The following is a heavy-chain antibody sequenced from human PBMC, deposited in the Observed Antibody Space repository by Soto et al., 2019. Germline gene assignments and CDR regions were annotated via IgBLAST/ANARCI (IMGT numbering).Heavy chain of an antibody. J-gene: IGHJ4*02. CDR2: ISGSGGST. V-gene: IGHV3-23*01. CDR1: GFTFSSYA. D-gene: IGHD3-22*01. CDR3: AKDFAYYYDSSGSSFDY. Sequence: GGSLRLSCAASGFTFSSYAMSWVRQAPGKGLEWVSAISGSGGSTYYADSVKGRFTISRDNSKNTLYLQMNSLRAEDTAVYYCAKDFAYYYDSSGSSFDYWGQGTLVTVSS.